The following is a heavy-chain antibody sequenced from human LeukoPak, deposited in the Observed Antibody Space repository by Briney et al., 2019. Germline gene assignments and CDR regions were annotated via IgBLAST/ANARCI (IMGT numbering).Heavy chain of an antibody. D-gene: IGHD5-18*01. CDR3: AKVRVDTAMVDAFDI. CDR2: IRFDGSSK. V-gene: IGHV3-30*02. CDR1: GLRFSNYG. J-gene: IGHJ3*02. Sequence: GGSLRLSCAASGLRFSNYGMLWVRQAPGKGLEWVAFIRFDGSSKYFADSVKGRFIISRDNFQDTLIMQMNNLKVEDTAVYYGAKVRVDTAMVDAFDIWGQGTRVVVSS.